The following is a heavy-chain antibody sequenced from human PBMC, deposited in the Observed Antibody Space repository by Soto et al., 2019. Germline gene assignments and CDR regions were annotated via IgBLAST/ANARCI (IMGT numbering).Heavy chain of an antibody. D-gene: IGHD2-21*02. CDR3: ARGIYCGGDCYSPSNDY. Sequence: GASVKGSCKDSGGTLSSYALSWVGPAPGQGLEWMGGIIPIFGTANYAQKFQGRVTITADESASTAYMELSSLRSEDTAVYYCARGIYCGGDCYSPSNDYWGQGTLVTVSS. CDR2: IIPIFGTA. J-gene: IGHJ4*02. V-gene: IGHV1-69*13. CDR1: GGTLSSYA.